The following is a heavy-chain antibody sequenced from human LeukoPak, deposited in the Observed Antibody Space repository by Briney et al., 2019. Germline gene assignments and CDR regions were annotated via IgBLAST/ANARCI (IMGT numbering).Heavy chain of an antibody. CDR2: INTGSTTI. V-gene: IGHV3-48*01. J-gene: IGHJ3*01. D-gene: IGHD6-6*01. CDR1: GFTFSPYT. CDR3: ARDSSVCEFDV. Sequence: GVSLRLSCAASGFTFSPYTMHWFRQPPGKGLEWISYINTGSTTIYYADSVKGRFTVSRDNAKNSLYPHMNSLRAEDTAVYYCARDSSVCEFDVWGQGTMVTVSS.